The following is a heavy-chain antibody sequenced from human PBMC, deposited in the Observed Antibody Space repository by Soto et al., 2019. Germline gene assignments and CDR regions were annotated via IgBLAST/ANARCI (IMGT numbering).Heavy chain of an antibody. D-gene: IGHD3-10*01. J-gene: IGHJ5*02. CDR2: IYYSGST. CDR3: ARFFMVRGVNWFDP. CDR1: GGSISSYY. V-gene: IGHV4-59*01. Sequence: PSETLSLTCTVSGGSISSYYWSWMRHPPGKGLEWIGYIYYSGSTNYNPSLKSRVTISVDTSKNQFSLKLSSVTAADTAVYYCARFFMVRGVNWFDPWGQGTLVTVSS.